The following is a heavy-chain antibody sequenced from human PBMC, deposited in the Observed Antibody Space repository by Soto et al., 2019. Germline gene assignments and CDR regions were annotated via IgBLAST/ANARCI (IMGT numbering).Heavy chain of an antibody. Sequence: SLRVSCASSGFTFSSYGMNWVRQAPGKGLEWFSALSVSVYTTYYADSLMGRFSISRDNSKNTLYLQMSSLRGEDTAVYYCAKGTQFFYYYAMHXWGQGTTFTVS. J-gene: IGHJ6*02. CDR1: GFTFSSYG. CDR3: AKGTQFFYYYAMHX. V-gene: IGHV3-23*01. CDR2: LSVSVYTT.